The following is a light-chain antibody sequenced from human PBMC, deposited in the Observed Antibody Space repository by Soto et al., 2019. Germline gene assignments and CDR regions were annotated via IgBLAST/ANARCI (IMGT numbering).Light chain of an antibody. CDR3: AAWDDSLSGPV. V-gene: IGLV1-47*02. J-gene: IGLJ3*02. CDR2: SNS. Sequence: QSVLTQPPSASGTPGHRVTISCSGRRSNIGTNYVYWYQQFPGTAPKLLIYSNSHRPSGVPDRFSGSKSGTSASLAISGLRSDDEADYYCAAWDDSLSGPVFGGGTKLTVL. CDR1: RSNIGTNY.